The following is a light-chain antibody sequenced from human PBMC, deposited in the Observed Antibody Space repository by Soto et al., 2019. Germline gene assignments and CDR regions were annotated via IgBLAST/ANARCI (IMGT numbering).Light chain of an antibody. Sequence: QSALTQPPSASGSPGQSVTISCTGSSSDVGGHNHVSWYQQHPGKAPKLMIYEVSKRPSGVPDRFSGSKSVNTASLTVSGLQAEDEADYYCSSYAGNMNLIFGGGTQLTVL. CDR3: SSYAGNMNLI. J-gene: IGLJ2*01. CDR2: EVS. V-gene: IGLV2-8*01. CDR1: SSDVGGHNH.